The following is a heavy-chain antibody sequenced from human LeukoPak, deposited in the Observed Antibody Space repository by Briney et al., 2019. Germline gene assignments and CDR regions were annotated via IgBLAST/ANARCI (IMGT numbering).Heavy chain of an antibody. D-gene: IGHD3-16*01. V-gene: IGHV3-74*01. CDR2: INSDGTST. Sequence: GGSLRLSCAASGFTFTNYWMHWVRQAPGKGLVWVSRINSDGTSTTYADFVKGRFTISRDNAKNTLHLQMNSLRAEDTAMYYCARVRAWSFDYWGQGTLVTVSS. CDR3: ARVRAWSFDY. J-gene: IGHJ4*02. CDR1: GFTFTNYW.